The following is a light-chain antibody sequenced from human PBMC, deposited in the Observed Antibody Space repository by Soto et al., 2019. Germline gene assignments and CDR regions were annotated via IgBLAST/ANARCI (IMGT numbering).Light chain of an antibody. Sequence: QSVLTQPASVSGSPGQSITISYTGTSSDVGGYNYVSWYQQHPGKAPKLMIYDVSNRPSGVSNRFSGSKSGNTASLTISGLQAEDEADYYCSSYTSSSHYVFGTGT. CDR1: SSDVGGYNY. J-gene: IGLJ1*01. V-gene: IGLV2-14*01. CDR2: DVS. CDR3: SSYTSSSHYV.